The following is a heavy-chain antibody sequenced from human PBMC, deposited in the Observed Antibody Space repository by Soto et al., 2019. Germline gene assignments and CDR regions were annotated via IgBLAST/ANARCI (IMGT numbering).Heavy chain of an antibody. CDR2: IVVGSGNT. V-gene: IGHV1-58*01. D-gene: IGHD2-2*01. CDR1: GFTFTSSA. J-gene: IGHJ6*02. CDR3: AAGGCISTSCYVGSYYYYGMAV. Sequence: SVKVSCKASGFTFTSSAVQWVRQARGQRLEWIGWIVVGSGNTNYAQKFQERVAITRDMSTSTAYMELSSLRSEDTAVYYCAAGGCISTSCYVGSYYYYGMAVRGQGTTVTVSS.